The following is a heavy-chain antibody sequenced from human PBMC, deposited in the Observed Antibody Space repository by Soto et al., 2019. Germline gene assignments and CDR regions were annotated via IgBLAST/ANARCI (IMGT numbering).Heavy chain of an antibody. J-gene: IGHJ3*02. Sequence: PSETLSLTCTVSGGSISSGGYYWSWIRQHPGKGLEWIGYIYYSGSTYYNPSLKSRVTISVDTSKNQFSLKLSSVTAADTAVYYCARVPRGVSVFDIWGQGTMVTVSS. V-gene: IGHV4-31*03. CDR1: GGSISSGGYY. CDR3: ARVPRGVSVFDI. D-gene: IGHD3-10*01. CDR2: IYYSGST.